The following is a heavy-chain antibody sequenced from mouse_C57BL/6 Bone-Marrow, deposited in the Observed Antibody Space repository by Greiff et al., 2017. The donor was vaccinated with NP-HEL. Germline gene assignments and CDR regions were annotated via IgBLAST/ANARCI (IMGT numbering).Heavy chain of an antibody. Sequence: EVKLMESGGGLVQPGGSLSLSCAASGFTFTDYYMSWVRQPPGKALEWLGFIRNKANGYTTEYSASVKGRFTISRDNSQSILYLQMNALRAEDSATYYCARIYGNPYAMDYWGQGTSVTVSS. J-gene: IGHJ4*01. CDR3: ARIYGNPYAMDY. D-gene: IGHD2-1*01. CDR2: IRNKANGYTT. V-gene: IGHV7-3*01. CDR1: GFTFTDYY.